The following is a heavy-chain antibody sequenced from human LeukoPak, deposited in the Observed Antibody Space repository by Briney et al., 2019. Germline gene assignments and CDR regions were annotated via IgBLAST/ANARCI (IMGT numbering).Heavy chain of an antibody. CDR1: GFTFSSRW. CDR3: ASDDSYAFDI. Sequence: GGSLRLSCAASGFTFSSRWMHWVRQAPGKGLVWVSHVNSDESSTNYADSVKGRLTISRDNTKSTLYLQMNSLRAEDTAVYYCASDDSYAFDIWGQGTMVTVSS. D-gene: IGHD2-21*01. J-gene: IGHJ3*02. V-gene: IGHV3-74*01. CDR2: VNSDESST.